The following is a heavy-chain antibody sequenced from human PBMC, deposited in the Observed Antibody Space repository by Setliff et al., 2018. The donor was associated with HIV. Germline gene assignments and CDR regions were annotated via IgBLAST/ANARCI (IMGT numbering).Heavy chain of an antibody. V-gene: IGHV4-39*07. D-gene: IGHD2-21*01. CDR2: LSSKGQA. J-gene: IGHJ4*02. Sequence: SETLSLTCTVSGGSISRSTHHWAWIRQPPGKGLEWIGALSSKGQAYYNPSLKSRVAISIDSSKNLFSLRLDPLTAADTAVYYCAAQDLDLVKYYYMDYWGPGALVTVSS. CDR1: GGSISRSTHH. CDR3: AAQDLDLVKYYYMDY.